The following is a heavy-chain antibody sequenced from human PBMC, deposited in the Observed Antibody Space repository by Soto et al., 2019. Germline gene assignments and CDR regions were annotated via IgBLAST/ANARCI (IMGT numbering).Heavy chain of an antibody. CDR2: IIPLLGAA. Sequence: QVQLVQSGAEVKKPGSSVKVSCKTSGGTFSSDTINWVRRAPGQGLEWMGRIIPLLGAANYAQKFQGRVTITEDKSTNTVYLELTSLRSEGTAVYYCAGYASGTRYNAEGYWGQGTLVTVSS. V-gene: IGHV1-69*08. J-gene: IGHJ4*02. CDR1: GGTFSSDT. CDR3: AGYASGTRYNAEGY. D-gene: IGHD3-10*01.